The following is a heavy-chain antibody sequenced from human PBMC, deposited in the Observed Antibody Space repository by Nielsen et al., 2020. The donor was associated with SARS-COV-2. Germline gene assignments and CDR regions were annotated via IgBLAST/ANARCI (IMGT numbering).Heavy chain of an antibody. CDR2: VNWNGGST. CDR3: ARETAAGTSPYYFDY. CDR1: GFTLTSYS. D-gene: IGHD6-13*01. Sequence: GESLKISCAVSGFTLTSYSMNWVRQAPGKGLEWVSGVNWNGGSTGYADSVKGRFTISRDNAKNSLYLQMNSLRAEDTAFYYCARETAAGTSPYYFDYWGQGALVTVSS. J-gene: IGHJ4*02. V-gene: IGHV3-20*04.